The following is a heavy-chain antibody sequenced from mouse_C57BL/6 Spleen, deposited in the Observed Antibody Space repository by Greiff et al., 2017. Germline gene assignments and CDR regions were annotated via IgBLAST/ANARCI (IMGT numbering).Heavy chain of an antibody. CDR2: IYPGDGDT. CDR1: GYAFSSSW. V-gene: IGHV1-82*01. CDR3: AREGDSSGPAWFAY. J-gene: IGHJ3*01. D-gene: IGHD3-2*02. Sequence: VQLQQSGPELVKPGASVKISCKASGYAFSSSWMNWVKQRPGKGLEWIGRIYPGDGDTNYNGKFKGKATLTADKSSSTAYMQLSSLTSEDSAVYFGAREGDSSGPAWFAYWGQGTLVTVSA.